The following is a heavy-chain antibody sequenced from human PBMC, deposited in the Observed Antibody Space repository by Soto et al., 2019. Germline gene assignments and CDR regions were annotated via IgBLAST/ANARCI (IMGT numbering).Heavy chain of an antibody. CDR3: ASSPSLNWFDA. V-gene: IGHV4-59*11. Sequence: SETLSLTCNVSGVSISSHYWTWIRRPPGKGLEWIAYIYYSGSVSYNPSLKSRLSISIDRSKMQFSLKLTSVTSSDTGVYYCASSPSLNWFDAWGQGTLVTVSS. J-gene: IGHJ5*02. CDR1: GVSISSHY. CDR2: IYYSGSV.